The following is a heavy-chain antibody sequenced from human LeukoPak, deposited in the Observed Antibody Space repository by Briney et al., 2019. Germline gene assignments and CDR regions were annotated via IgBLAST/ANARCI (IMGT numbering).Heavy chain of an antibody. CDR1: GYTFTSYG. CDR2: IIPIFGTA. D-gene: IGHD2-2*01. V-gene: IGHV1-69*13. J-gene: IGHJ4*02. CDR3: ARRESSTSFFY. Sequence: TSVKVSCKASGYTFTSYGISWVRQAPGQGLEWMGGIIPIFGTANYAQKFQGRVTITADESTSTAYMELSSLRSEDTAVYYCARRESSTSFFYWGQGTLVTVSS.